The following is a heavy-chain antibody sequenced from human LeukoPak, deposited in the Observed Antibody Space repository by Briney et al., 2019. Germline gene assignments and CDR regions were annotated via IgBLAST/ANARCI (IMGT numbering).Heavy chain of an antibody. CDR1: GFTFDDYA. CDR3: AKDGSSLIADDYYYGMDV. V-gene: IGHV3-43*02. D-gene: IGHD3-22*01. CDR2: ISGDGGST. Sequence: PGGSLRLSCAASGFTFDDYAMHWVRQAPGKGLEWVSLISGDGGSTYHADSVKGRFTISRDNSKNSLYLQMNSLRTEDTALYYCAKDGSSLIADDYYYGMDVWGQGTTVTVSS. J-gene: IGHJ6*02.